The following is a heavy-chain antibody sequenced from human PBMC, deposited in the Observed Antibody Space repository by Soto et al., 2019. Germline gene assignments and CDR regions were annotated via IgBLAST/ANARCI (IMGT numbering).Heavy chain of an antibody. J-gene: IGHJ6*02. D-gene: IGHD2-15*01. Sequence: GGSLRLSCAAAGFTFRNYAMNWVRQAPGKGLELVSSISSNGGSAYYADSVKGRFTISRDNSKNTLYLQMNSLRADDTAVYYCARGYCSAVGCYVHYYYGFDVGGQGTTVTVSS. CDR1: GFTFRNYA. V-gene: IGHV3-23*01. CDR3: ARGYCSAVGCYVHYYYGFDV. CDR2: ISSNGGSA.